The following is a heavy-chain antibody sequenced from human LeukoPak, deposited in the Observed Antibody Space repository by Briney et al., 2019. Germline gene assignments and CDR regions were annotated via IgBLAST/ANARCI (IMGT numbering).Heavy chain of an antibody. V-gene: IGHV1-46*03. Sequence: ASVKVSCKASGYTFTSCYMHWVRQAPGQGLEWMGIINPSGGSTSYAQKFQGRVTMTRDTSTSTVYMELSSLRSEDTAVYYCARDSSSWYKMQYYLDYWGQGTLVTVSS. D-gene: IGHD6-13*01. CDR2: INPSGGST. CDR3: ARDSSSWYKMQYYLDY. J-gene: IGHJ4*02. CDR1: GYTFTSCY.